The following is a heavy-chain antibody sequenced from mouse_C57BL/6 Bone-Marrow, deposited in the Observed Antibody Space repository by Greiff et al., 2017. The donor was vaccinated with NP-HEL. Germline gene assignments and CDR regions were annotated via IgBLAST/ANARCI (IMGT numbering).Heavy chain of an antibody. J-gene: IGHJ2*01. CDR3: ARSNYYGSRRDYFDY. D-gene: IGHD1-1*01. V-gene: IGHV14-3*01. CDR2: IDPANGNT. CDR1: GFNIKNTY. Sequence: VQLQQSVAELVRPGDSVKLSCTASGFNIKNTYMHWVKQRPEQGLEWIGRIDPANGNTKYAPKFQGKATITADTSSNTAYLQLSSLTSEDTAIYYCARSNYYGSRRDYFDYWGQGTTLTVSS.